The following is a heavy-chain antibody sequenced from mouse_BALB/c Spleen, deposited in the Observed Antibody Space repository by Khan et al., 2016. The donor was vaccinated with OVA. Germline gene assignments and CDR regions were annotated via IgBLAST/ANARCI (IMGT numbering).Heavy chain of an antibody. CDR1: EYTFPEYT. D-gene: IGHD3-3*01. V-gene: IGHV1-18*01. CDR3: ARDAGRY. Sequence: EVQLQESGPELVKPGASVKISCKPSEYTFPEYTVHWVKQSLGKSLDWIGVINPKNGGTAYNQKFKGKATLTVDKSSSTAYMEFRSLTSEDSAVYYCARDAGRYWGQGTSVTVAS. J-gene: IGHJ4*01. CDR2: INPKNGGT.